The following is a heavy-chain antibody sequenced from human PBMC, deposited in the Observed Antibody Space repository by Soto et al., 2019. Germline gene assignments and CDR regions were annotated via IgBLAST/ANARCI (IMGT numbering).Heavy chain of an antibody. Sequence: QLQLVEYGGGVVQPGRSLRLSCAASGFTFSDYAMHWVRQAPGKGLEWVAVVAYDGRSKYYADSVKGRFTISRDNSRTTVYLQMNSLRDEDTAMYYCARDDILVIPGGSYNYGMDVWGHGTTVTVSS. D-gene: IGHD2-2*01. CDR1: GFTFSDYA. V-gene: IGHV3-30*04. CDR2: VAYDGRSK. CDR3: ARDDILVIPGGSYNYGMDV. J-gene: IGHJ6*02.